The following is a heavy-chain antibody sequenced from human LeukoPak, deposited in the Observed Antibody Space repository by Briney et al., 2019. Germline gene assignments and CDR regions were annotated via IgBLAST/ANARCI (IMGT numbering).Heavy chain of an antibody. Sequence: GGSLRLSCVASGFPFDSYVMHWVRQAPGKGLEWVSVISYDATIIYYADSVKGRFTISRDNSKTTLFLQMNSLRAEDTAVYYCARAVRETDSSPIYDWGQGALVVASS. V-gene: IGHV3-30*04. CDR2: ISYDATII. J-gene: IGHJ1*01. D-gene: IGHD6-6*01. CDR1: GFPFDSYV. CDR3: ARAVRETDSSPIYD.